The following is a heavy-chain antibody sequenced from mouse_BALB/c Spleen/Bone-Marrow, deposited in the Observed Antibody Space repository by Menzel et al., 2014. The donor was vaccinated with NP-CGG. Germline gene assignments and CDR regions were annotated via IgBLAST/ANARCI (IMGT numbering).Heavy chain of an antibody. J-gene: IGHJ2*01. Sequence: EVKLVESGPGLMKPSQSLSLTCTVTGYSITSAYAWNWIRQFPGDKLEWMGYITSSGHTSYNPSLKSRISVTRDTSKNQFFLHLNSVTTEDTATYFCARSGNFFDYWGQGTTLTVSS. V-gene: IGHV3-2*02. CDR2: ITSSGHT. D-gene: IGHD3-1*01. CDR3: ARSGNFFDY. CDR1: GYSITSAYA.